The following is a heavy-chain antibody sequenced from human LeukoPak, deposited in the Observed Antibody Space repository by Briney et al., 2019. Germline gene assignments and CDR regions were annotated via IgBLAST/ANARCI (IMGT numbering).Heavy chain of an antibody. V-gene: IGHV3-74*01. Sequence: GGSLRLSCAASGFTFSTYWMHWVRRAPGKGLVWVSRVNSDGTSTSYADSVRGRFTISRDNAENTLERQMNSLRAEDTAVVYXXXXXXXYYGQDFDYWGQGTLVTVSS. D-gene: IGHD4-17*01. CDR1: GFTFSTYW. CDR2: VNSDGTST. J-gene: IGHJ4*02. CDR3: XXXXXXYYGQDFDY.